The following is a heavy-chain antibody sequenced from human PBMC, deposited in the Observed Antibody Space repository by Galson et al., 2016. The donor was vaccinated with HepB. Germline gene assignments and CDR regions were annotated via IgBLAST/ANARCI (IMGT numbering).Heavy chain of an antibody. V-gene: IGHV1-46*01. D-gene: IGHD3-22*01. J-gene: IGHJ6*02. CDR1: GYTFTSYY. CDR3: ARVQYYYDTTRRVYYYYGMDV. Sequence: SVKVSCKASGYTFTSYYMHWVRQAPGQGLEWMGIINPSGGSTSYAQKFQGRVTMTRDTSTSTVYMELRSLRPEDTAVYYCARVQYYYDTTRRVYYYYGMDVWGQGTTVTVSS. CDR2: INPSGGST.